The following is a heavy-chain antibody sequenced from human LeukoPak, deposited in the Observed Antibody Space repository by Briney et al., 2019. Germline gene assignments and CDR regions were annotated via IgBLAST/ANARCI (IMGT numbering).Heavy chain of an antibody. CDR3: ARDRSTGSYDY. Sequence: QPGGSLRLSCAASGFSVSDNYMSWVRQAPGKGLEWVSIIYSSRTTYYADSVKGRFTISRDNSKNTVYLQMNSLRAEDTAVYYCARDRSTGSYDYWGQGTLVSVSS. J-gene: IGHJ4*02. CDR1: GFSVSDNY. D-gene: IGHD1-26*01. V-gene: IGHV3-53*01. CDR2: IYSSRTT.